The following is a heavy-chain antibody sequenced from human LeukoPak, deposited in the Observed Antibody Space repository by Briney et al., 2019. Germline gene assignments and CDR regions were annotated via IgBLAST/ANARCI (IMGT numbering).Heavy chain of an antibody. Sequence: PSETLSLTCTVSGGSISSGGYYWSWIRQHPGKGLEWIGYIYYSGSTYYNPSLKSRVTISVDTSKNQFSLKLSSVTAADTAVYYCARDPSYYDFWSGRRSEGPFDLWGRGTLVTVSS. CDR2: IYYSGST. CDR3: ARDPSYYDFWSGRRSEGPFDL. V-gene: IGHV4-31*03. CDR1: GGSISSGGYY. D-gene: IGHD3-3*01. J-gene: IGHJ2*01.